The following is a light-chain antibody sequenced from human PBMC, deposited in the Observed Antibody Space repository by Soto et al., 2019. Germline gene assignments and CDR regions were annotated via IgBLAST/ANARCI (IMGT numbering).Light chain of an antibody. CDR3: QQYNSYLFT. Sequence: DIQMTQSPSTLSASVGDRVTITCRASQSISSWLAWYRQKPGKAPKLLIYDASRVESGVPSRFSSSGCGTEFTLTIISLQPDDFATYYCQQYNSYLFTVGPGTKVDIK. V-gene: IGKV1-5*01. CDR2: DAS. J-gene: IGKJ3*01. CDR1: QSISSW.